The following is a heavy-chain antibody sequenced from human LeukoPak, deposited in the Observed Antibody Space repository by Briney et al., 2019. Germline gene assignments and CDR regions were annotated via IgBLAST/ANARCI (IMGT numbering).Heavy chain of an antibody. J-gene: IGHJ3*02. Sequence: GGSLRLSCAASGFTVRRNYMSWVRQAPGKGLEWVSVIYSGDSTYYADSVRGRFTISRDNSQNTLYLQMNSLRAEDTAVYYCARDNKENAFDIWGQGTTVTVS. CDR3: ARDNKENAFDI. V-gene: IGHV3-53*01. CDR1: GFTVRRNY. D-gene: IGHD2/OR15-2a*01. CDR2: IYSGDST.